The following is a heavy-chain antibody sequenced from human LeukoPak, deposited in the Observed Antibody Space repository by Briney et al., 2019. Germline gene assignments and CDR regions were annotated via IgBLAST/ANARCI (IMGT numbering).Heavy chain of an antibody. D-gene: IGHD5-12*01. J-gene: IGHJ4*02. CDR2: IYSGGST. Sequence: PGGSLRLSCAASGFIVSSNYMTWVRQAPGKGLEWVSVIYSGGSTYYADSVKGRFTISRDNSKNTLYLQMNSLRAEDTAVYYCAKDRYGGYGYWGQGTLVTVSS. V-gene: IGHV3-53*01. CDR3: AKDRYGGYGY. CDR1: GFIVSSNY.